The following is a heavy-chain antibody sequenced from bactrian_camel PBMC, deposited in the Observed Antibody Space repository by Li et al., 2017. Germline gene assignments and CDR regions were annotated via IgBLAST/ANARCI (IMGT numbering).Heavy chain of an antibody. CDR2: IYWGGLSP. J-gene: IGHJ4*01. D-gene: IGHD3*01. Sequence: VQLVESGGGLVQAGGSLRLSCDASGYTGTAFCMAWFRQGPGKEREAVATIYWGGLSPYYADSVQGRFTISRDSATNTVYLEMNSLRPEDTAMYYCAADLHPGLCEDIGKNAAVVAANTDGFWGQGTQVTVS. CDR1: GYTGTAFC. CDR3: AADLHPGLCEDIGKNAAVVAANTDGF. V-gene: IGHV3-3*01.